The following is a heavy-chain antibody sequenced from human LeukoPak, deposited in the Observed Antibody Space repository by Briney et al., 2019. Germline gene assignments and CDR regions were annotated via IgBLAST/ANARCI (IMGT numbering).Heavy chain of an antibody. CDR1: GGSISSSNYY. CDR3: ARGLWFGDENPPYFDY. V-gene: IGHV4-61*02. Sequence: PSQTLSLTCSVSGGSISSSNYYWSWIRQPAGKGVEWIGRIYTSEGTNYDPSLKSRVTISVDTSRNQFSLKLSSVTAADTAVYYCARGLWFGDENPPYFDYWGQGTLVTVSS. CDR2: IYTSEGT. J-gene: IGHJ4*02. D-gene: IGHD3-10*01.